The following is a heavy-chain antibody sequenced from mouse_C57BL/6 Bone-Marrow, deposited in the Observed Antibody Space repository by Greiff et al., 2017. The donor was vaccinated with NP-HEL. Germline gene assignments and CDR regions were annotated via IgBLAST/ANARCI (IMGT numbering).Heavy chain of an antibody. CDR1: GYTFTSYW. V-gene: IGHV1-69*01. Sequence: QVQLQQSGAELVMPGASVKLSCKASGYTFTSYWMHWVKQRPGQGLEWIGEIDPSDSYTNYNQKFKGKSTLTVDKSSSTAYMQLSSLTSEDSAVYYCARTTTVVDDYFDYWGQGTTLTVSS. J-gene: IGHJ2*01. CDR2: IDPSDSYT. CDR3: ARTTTVVDDYFDY. D-gene: IGHD1-1*01.